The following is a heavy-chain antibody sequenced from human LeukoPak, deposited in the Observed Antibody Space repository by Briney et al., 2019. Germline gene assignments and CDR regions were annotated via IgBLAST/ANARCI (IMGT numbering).Heavy chain of an antibody. V-gene: IGHV5-51*01. CDR1: GDIFTSYW. Sequence: GESLKISCTGSGDIFTSYWIAWVRQVPGKGLEWMGIIYPGDSDTRYSPSFQGQVTISADKSISTAYLQWSSLKASDTAMYFCARGRDGYNFYLDPWGQGTLVTVSS. J-gene: IGHJ5*02. CDR2: IYPGDSDT. D-gene: IGHD5-24*01. CDR3: ARGRDGYNFYLDP.